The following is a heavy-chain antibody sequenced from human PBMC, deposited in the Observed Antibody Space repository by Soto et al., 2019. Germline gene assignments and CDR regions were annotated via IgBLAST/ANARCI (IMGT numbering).Heavy chain of an antibody. CDR1: GGAITSANW. CDR3: ARVLRGWFDP. Sequence: SETLSLTCAVSGGAITSANWWRLFRQPPGGVLEWIGEISHSGITNYKASLKSRVTMSVDKTKNDVSLKLTSVTAADTAVYYCARVLRGWFDPWGQGTPVTVSS. CDR2: ISHSGIT. J-gene: IGHJ5*02. V-gene: IGHV4-4*02.